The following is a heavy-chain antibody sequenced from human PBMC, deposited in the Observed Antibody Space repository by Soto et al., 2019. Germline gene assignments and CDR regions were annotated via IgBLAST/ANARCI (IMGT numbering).Heavy chain of an antibody. J-gene: IGHJ6*02. Sequence: QVQLVQSGAEVKKPGSSVKVSCKASGGTFSSYAISWVRQAPGQGLEWMGGIIPIFGTANYAQKFQGRVTITADESTSTAYMELSSLRSEDTAVYYCARGLAGEDDILTGYHAPSYGMDVWGQGTTVTVSS. CDR1: GGTFSSYA. CDR3: ARGLAGEDDILTGYHAPSYGMDV. D-gene: IGHD3-9*01. CDR2: IIPIFGTA. V-gene: IGHV1-69*01.